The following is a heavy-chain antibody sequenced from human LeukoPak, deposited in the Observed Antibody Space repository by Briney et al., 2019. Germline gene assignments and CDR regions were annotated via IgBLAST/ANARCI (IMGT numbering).Heavy chain of an antibody. CDR2: FDPEDGET. D-gene: IGHD3-10*01. J-gene: IGHJ5*02. CDR1: GYTLTELS. V-gene: IGHV1-24*01. Sequence: ASVTVSCKVSGYTLTELSMHWVRQAPGKGLEWMGGFDPEDGETIYAQKFQGRVTMTEDTSTDTAYMELSSLRSEDTAVYYCATSERITMVRPLPFDPWGQGTLVTVSS. CDR3: ATSERITMVRPLPFDP.